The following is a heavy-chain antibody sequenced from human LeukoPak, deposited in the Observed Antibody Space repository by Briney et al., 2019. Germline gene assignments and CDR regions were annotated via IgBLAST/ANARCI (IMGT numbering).Heavy chain of an antibody. Sequence: GESLKISCKGSGYSFTSYWIGWVRQMPGKGLEWMGIIYPGDSDTRYSPSFQGQVTISADKSISTAYLQWSSLKASDTAMYYCARLPPGETSVIGAFDIWGQGTMVTVSS. CDR2: IYPGDSDT. V-gene: IGHV5-51*01. D-gene: IGHD7-27*01. CDR3: ARLPPGETSVIGAFDI. CDR1: GYSFTSYW. J-gene: IGHJ3*02.